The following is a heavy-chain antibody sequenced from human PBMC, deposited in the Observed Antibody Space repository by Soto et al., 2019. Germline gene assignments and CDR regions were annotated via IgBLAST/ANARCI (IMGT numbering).Heavy chain of an antibody. D-gene: IGHD4-17*01. J-gene: IGHJ4*02. CDR1: GFTFSSYW. V-gene: IGHV3-74*01. CDR3: AREPYGESFDY. CDR2: INSDGGST. Sequence: GGSLRLSCAASGFTFSSYWMHWVRQAPGKGLVWVSRINSDGGSTSYADSVKGRFTISRDNAKNTLYLQMNSLRAEDTAVYYCAREPYGESFDYWGQGTLVTVSS.